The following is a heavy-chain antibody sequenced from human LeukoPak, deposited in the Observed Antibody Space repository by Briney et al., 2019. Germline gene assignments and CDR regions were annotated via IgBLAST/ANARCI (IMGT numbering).Heavy chain of an antibody. D-gene: IGHD1-14*01. J-gene: IGHJ5*02. Sequence: ASVKVSCKASGYTFTNYYIHWVRQAPGQGLEWMGWISAYNGNTNYAQKLQGRVTMTTDTSTSTAYMELRSLRSDDTAVYYCARVSGARTNWFDPWGQGTLVTVSS. CDR1: GYTFTNYY. V-gene: IGHV1-18*04. CDR2: ISAYNGNT. CDR3: ARVSGARTNWFDP.